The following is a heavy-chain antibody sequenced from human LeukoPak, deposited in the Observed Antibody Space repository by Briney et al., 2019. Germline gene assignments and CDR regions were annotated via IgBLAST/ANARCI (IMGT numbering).Heavy chain of an antibody. J-gene: IGHJ4*02. CDR3: ARDLIGYCSNTGCQTY. Sequence: GGSLRLSCAASGFTVSSNYMSWVRQAPGKGLEWVSVIYSGGSTYYADSVKGRFTTSRDNSKNTLYLQMNSLRAEDTAVYYCARDLIGYCSNTGCQTYWGQGTLVTVSS. D-gene: IGHD2-2*01. V-gene: IGHV3-66*02. CDR2: IYSGGST. CDR1: GFTVSSNY.